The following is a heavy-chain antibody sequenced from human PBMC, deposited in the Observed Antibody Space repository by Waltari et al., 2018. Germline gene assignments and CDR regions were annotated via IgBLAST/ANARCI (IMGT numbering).Heavy chain of an antibody. CDR2: MYSDGGA. CDR3: ATPLTGRAY. V-gene: IGHV3-53*01. Sequence: VQHVESGGGLNQSGGSMRFSGAASGSTVNNIYMSWVRQAPGTGLEWVSLMYSDGGAYYADSVKGRFTISRDNSKNTVYLQMDSLRADDTAVYYCATPLTGRAYWGQGTLVTVSS. CDR1: GSTVNNIY. J-gene: IGHJ4*02.